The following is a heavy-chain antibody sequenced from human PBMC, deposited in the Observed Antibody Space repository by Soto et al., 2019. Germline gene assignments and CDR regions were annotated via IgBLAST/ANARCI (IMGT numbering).Heavy chain of an antibody. CDR1: GISIDNYY. Sequence: LSITCTVSGISIDNYYCSWIRQSAGKGLEWIGRIYSSGTTNYNPSLKSRVTMSVDMSKSQFSLNVRSVTAADTAVYYCVRDVGGSGWFAPWGQGTLVTVSS. CDR3: VRDVGGSGWFAP. CDR2: IYSSGTT. J-gene: IGHJ5*02. V-gene: IGHV4-4*07.